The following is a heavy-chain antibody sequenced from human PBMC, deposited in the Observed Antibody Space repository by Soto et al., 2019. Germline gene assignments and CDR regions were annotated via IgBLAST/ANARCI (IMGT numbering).Heavy chain of an antibody. CDR3: ARDPPPVDY. Sequence: ASVKVSCKSSGYPFTHYGITWVRQAPGQGLEWMGWISPFNGNTNYGQTLQGRVTLTTDTSTSTVYMELRSLRSDDTAVYYCARDPPPVDYWGQGTLVTVSS. V-gene: IGHV1-18*01. CDR2: ISPFNGNT. J-gene: IGHJ4*02. CDR1: GYPFTHYG.